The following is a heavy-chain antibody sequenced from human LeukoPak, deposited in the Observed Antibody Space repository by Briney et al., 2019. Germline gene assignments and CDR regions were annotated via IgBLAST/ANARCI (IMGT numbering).Heavy chain of an antibody. J-gene: IGHJ4*02. CDR3: ASLRYSGYDVDY. Sequence: GGSLRLSCAASGFTFSSYSMNWVRRAPGKGLEWVSSISSTTNYIYYADSVRGRFTISRDNAKNSLYLQMNSLRAEDTAVYYCASLRYSGYDVDYWGQGTLVTVSS. CDR1: GFTFSSYS. V-gene: IGHV3-21*01. D-gene: IGHD5-12*01. CDR2: ISSTTNYI.